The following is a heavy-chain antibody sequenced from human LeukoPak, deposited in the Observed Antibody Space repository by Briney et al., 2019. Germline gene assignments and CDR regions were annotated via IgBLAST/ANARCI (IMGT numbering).Heavy chain of an antibody. Sequence: ASVKVSCKASGYTFTSYDINWVRQATGQGLEWMGWMNPNSGNTGYAQKFQGRVTMTRNTSISTAYMELSSLRSEDTAVYYCARIVGAGNYFDYWGQGTLVTVSS. V-gene: IGHV1-8*01. CDR3: ARIVGAGNYFDY. CDR2: MNPNSGNT. D-gene: IGHD1-26*01. J-gene: IGHJ4*02. CDR1: GYTFTSYD.